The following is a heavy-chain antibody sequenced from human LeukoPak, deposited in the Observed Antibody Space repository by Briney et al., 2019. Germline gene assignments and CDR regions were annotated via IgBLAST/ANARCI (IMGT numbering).Heavy chain of an antibody. Sequence: PSETLSLTCTVSGGSISSRGFFWGWIRQPPGKGPEWIGSVYYDGVTYYNRSFQSRVTMSLDKSTNRFSLRLSSVTAADTAVYYCARSWRYDYYDSPRDAFDIWGQGTMVTVSS. V-gene: IGHV4-39*01. D-gene: IGHD3-22*01. CDR3: ARSWRYDYYDSPRDAFDI. CDR2: VYYDGVT. J-gene: IGHJ3*02. CDR1: GGSISSRGFF.